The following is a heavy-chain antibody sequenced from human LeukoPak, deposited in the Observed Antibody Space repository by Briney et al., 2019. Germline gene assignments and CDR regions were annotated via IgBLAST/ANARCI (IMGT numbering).Heavy chain of an antibody. CDR2: LSTSSSFT. CDR3: ARDRTTMVRGVIIRHDY. V-gene: IGHV3-11*06. J-gene: IGHJ4*02. D-gene: IGHD3-10*01. Sequence: AGGSLRLSCAASGFTFSDYYVSWIRQAPGKGLEWLSYLSTSSSFTYYADSVKGRFTISRDNAKNSLYLQMNSLRAEDTAVYYCARDRTTMVRGVIIRHDYWGQGTLVTVSS. CDR1: GFTFSDYY.